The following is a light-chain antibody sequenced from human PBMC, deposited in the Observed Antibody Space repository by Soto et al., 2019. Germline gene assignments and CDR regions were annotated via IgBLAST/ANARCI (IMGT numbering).Light chain of an antibody. V-gene: IGLV2-8*01. Sequence: QSVLTQPPSASGSPGQSVTISCTGTSSDIGGYNYVSWYQQRPGKAPKLMIYEVTKRPSGVPDRFSASKSGTSASLAISGLRSEDEADYYCAAWHDSLSGVIFGGGTQLTVL. CDR2: EVT. CDR3: AAWHDSLSGVI. CDR1: SSDIGGYNY. J-gene: IGLJ2*01.